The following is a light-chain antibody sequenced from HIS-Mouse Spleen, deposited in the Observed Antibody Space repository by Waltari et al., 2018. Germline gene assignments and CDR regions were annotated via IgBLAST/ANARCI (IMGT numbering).Light chain of an antibody. CDR1: ALTKKY. CDR3: YSTDSSGNHKV. Sequence: SYELTQPPSVSVSPGQPARITCSGDALTKKYAYLYQQKSGQAPVLVIYEDSKRPSGIPERFSGSSSGTMATLTISGAQVEDEADYYCYSTDSSGNHKVFGGGTKLTVL. J-gene: IGLJ3*02. V-gene: IGLV3-10*01. CDR2: EDS.